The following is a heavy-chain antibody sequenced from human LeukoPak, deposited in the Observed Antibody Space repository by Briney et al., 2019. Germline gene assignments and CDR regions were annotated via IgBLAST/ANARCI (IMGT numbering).Heavy chain of an antibody. CDR1: GFTFSSYS. Sequence: PGGSLRLSCAASGFTFSSYSMNSVRQAPGKGLEMVSSISSSSSYIYYADSVKGRFTISRDNAKNSLYLQMNSLRAEDTAVYYCARDRTLKGYCSGGSCSYYYYYGMDVWGQGTTVTVSS. CDR3: ARDRTLKGYCSGGSCSYYYYYGMDV. D-gene: IGHD2-15*01. J-gene: IGHJ6*02. CDR2: ISSSSSYI. V-gene: IGHV3-21*01.